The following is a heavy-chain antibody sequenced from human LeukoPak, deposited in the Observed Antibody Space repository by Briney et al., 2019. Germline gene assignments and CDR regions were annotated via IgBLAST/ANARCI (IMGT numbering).Heavy chain of an antibody. Sequence: ASVKVSCKAAGYTFTIYYMHWGRQAPGQGLEWMGIINPSGGGTSYAQKFQGRVTMTRDTSTSTVYMELSSLRSEDTAVYYCARGKVVVAPDFDYWGQGKLVTASP. CDR3: ARGKVVVAPDFDY. D-gene: IGHD2-15*01. J-gene: IGHJ4*02. V-gene: IGHV1-46*01. CDR1: GYTFTIYY. CDR2: INPSGGGT.